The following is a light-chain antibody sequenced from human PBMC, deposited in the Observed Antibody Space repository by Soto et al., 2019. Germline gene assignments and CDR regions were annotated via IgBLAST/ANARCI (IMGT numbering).Light chain of an antibody. CDR3: APWYDSLSGYVV. Sequence: QSVLTQPPSASGTPGQRVTISCSGSSSNIGSNYVYWYQQVPGTAPKLLISRNNQRPSGVPDRFSGSKSGTSASLAISGLRSGDEADYYCAPWYDSLSGYVVFGGGTKLTVL. J-gene: IGLJ2*01. V-gene: IGLV1-47*01. CDR1: SSNIGSNY. CDR2: RNN.